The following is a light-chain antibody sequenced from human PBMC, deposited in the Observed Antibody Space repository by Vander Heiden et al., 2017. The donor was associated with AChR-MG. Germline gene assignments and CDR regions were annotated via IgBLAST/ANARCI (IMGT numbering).Light chain of an antibody. CDR3: QQRGTWPPIT. Sequence: EIVLTQSPATLSLSPGERATLSCRASQSVSNNLAWYQQKPGQAPRLLIYDASSRATGIPARFSGSGSGTDFTLTISSLEPEDFAVYYCQQRGTWPPITFGGGTKVEIK. J-gene: IGKJ4*01. CDR1: QSVSNN. V-gene: IGKV3-11*01. CDR2: DAS.